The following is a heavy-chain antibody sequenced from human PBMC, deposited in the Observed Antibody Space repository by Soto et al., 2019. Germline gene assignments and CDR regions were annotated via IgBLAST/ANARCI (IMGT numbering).Heavy chain of an antibody. J-gene: IGHJ5*01. V-gene: IGHV4-30-4*01. CDR3: ARGRYCLAGRCFPNWFDS. D-gene: IGHD2-15*01. Sequence: PSETLSLTCSVSGDSISNLDYFWAWIRQPPGQALEYIGYIYKSATTYYNPSFESRVAISVDTSKNQFSLHVPSVAAADTAVYFCARGRYCLAGRCFPNWFDSWGQGALVTVSS. CDR1: GDSISNLDYF. CDR2: IYKSATT.